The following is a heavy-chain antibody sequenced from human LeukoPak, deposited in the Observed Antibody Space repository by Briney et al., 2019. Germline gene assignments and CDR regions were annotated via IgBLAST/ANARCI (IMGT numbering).Heavy chain of an antibody. D-gene: IGHD7-27*01. CDR1: GFTFRSYA. CDR2: ISGAGGSA. CDR3: AKYSHSGLTTSWGIY. J-gene: IGHJ4*02. V-gene: IGHV3-23*01. Sequence: PGGSLRLSCAASGFTFRSYAMTWVRQTPGKGLEWVSAISGAGGSAYYADSVQGRFTISRDNPKNTLYLQMSSLRAEDTAVYYCAKYSHSGLTTSWGIYWGQGTLVTVSS.